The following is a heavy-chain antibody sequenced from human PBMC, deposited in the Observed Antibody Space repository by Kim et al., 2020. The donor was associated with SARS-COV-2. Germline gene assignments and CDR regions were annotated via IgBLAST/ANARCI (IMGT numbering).Heavy chain of an antibody. J-gene: IGHJ4*02. D-gene: IGHD6-25*01. V-gene: IGHV4-31*02. CDR2: IYYTGST. CDR3: ARAEAAAGSFDY. Sequence: QHPGKGQEWLGDIYYTGSTYYTPSLKSRLTMSVDTSENQFSLKLSSVTAADTAMYYCARAEAAAGSFDYWGQGTLVTVSS.